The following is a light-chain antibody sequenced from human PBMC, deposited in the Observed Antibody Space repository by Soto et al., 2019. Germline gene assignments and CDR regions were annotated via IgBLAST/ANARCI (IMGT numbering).Light chain of an antibody. CDR1: QSLLHSSGYNY. CDR2: LGS. Sequence: DIVMTQSPLSLPVTPGEPASISCRSSQSLLHSSGYNYLHWYLQKPGQSPQLLISLGSDRASGVPDRFSGSGSGTDFTLKISRVEAEDVGVYYCMQPLQTPWTFGQGTKVDIK. J-gene: IGKJ1*01. CDR3: MQPLQTPWT. V-gene: IGKV2-28*01.